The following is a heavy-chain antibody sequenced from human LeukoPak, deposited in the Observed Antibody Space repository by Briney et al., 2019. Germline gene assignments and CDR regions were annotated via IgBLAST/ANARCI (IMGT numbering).Heavy chain of an antibody. CDR3: ARVKVVVVPAAIRGNWFDP. CDR2: ISAYNGNT. CDR1: GYTFTGYG. D-gene: IGHD2-2*02. Sequence: ASVKVSCKASGYTFTGYGISWVRQAPGQGLEWMGWISAYNGNTNYAQKLQGRVTMTTDTSTSTAYMELRSLRSDDTAVYYCARVKVVVVPAAIRGNWFDPWGQGTLVTVSS. J-gene: IGHJ5*02. V-gene: IGHV1-18*01.